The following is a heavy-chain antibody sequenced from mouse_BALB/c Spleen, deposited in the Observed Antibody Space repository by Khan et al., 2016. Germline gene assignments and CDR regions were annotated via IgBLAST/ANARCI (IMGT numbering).Heavy chain of an antibody. Sequence: EVQLQESGPDLVKPSQSLSLTCTVSGYSITSGYSWQWIRQFPGNKLEWMGYIHYSGNTNYNPSLKSRISITRDTSKNQFFLQLNSVTTEDTATDSGARSDSYRYDDGMDYWGQGMSVTVSS. CDR3: ARSDSYRYDDGMDY. J-gene: IGHJ4*01. V-gene: IGHV3-1*02. D-gene: IGHD2-14*01. CDR1: GYSITSGYS. CDR2: IHYSGNT.